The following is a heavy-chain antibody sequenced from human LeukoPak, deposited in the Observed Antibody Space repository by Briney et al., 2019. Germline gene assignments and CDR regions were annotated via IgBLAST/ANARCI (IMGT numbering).Heavy chain of an antibody. Sequence: ASVKVSCKASGYTFTSYDINWVRQATGQGLEWMGWMNPNSGNTGYAQKFQGRVTMTRDTSTSTVYMELSSLRSEDTAVYYCARDSEQQPAQSYYYGMDVWGKGTTVTVSS. CDR2: MNPNSGNT. CDR3: ARDSEQQPAQSYYYGMDV. V-gene: IGHV1-8*01. D-gene: IGHD6-13*01. CDR1: GYTFTSYD. J-gene: IGHJ6*04.